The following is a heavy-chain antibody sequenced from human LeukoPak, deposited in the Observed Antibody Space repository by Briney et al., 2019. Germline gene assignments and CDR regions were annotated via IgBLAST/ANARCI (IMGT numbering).Heavy chain of an antibody. CDR1: GGSLSSYY. Sequence: ASETLSLTCTVSGGSLSSYYWSWIRQPPGKGLEWIGYIYYSGSTNYNPSLKSRISISVDTSKNQFSLKLSSVTAADTAVYYCARTTEGGYTYNYFYYYYMDVWGKGTTVTISS. D-gene: IGHD5-18*01. V-gene: IGHV4-59*01. CDR3: ARTTEGGYTYNYFYYYYMDV. CDR2: IYYSGST. J-gene: IGHJ6*03.